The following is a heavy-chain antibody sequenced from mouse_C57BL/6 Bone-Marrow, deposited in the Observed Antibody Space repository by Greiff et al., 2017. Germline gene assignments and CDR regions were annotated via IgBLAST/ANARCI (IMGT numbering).Heavy chain of an antibody. CDR2: IYPGSGNT. CDR3: ARHGSGYVGDY. J-gene: IGHJ2*01. CDR1: GYTFTDYY. Sequence: VQLQQSGAELVRPGASVKLSCKASGYTFTDYYINWVKQRPGQGLEWIARIYPGSGNTYSNEKFKGKATLTAEKSSSTAYMQLSSLTSEDSAVYFCARHGSGYVGDYWGQGTTLTVSS. V-gene: IGHV1-76*01. D-gene: IGHD3-2*02.